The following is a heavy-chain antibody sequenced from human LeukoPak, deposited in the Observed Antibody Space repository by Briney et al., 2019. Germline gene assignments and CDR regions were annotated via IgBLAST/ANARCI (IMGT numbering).Heavy chain of an antibody. CDR3: ARHGMYGTPLDY. Sequence: SETLSLTCTVSGGSISSYYWSWIRQPPGKGLEWIGYIYTSGSTNYNPSLKSRVTISVDTSKNQFSLKLSSVTAADTAVYYCARHGMYGTPLDYWGQGTLVTVSS. CDR1: GGSISSYY. J-gene: IGHJ4*02. V-gene: IGHV4-4*09. CDR2: IYTSGST. D-gene: IGHD4-17*01.